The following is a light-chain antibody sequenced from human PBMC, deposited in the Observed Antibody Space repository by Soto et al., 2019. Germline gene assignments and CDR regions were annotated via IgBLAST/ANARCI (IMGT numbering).Light chain of an antibody. Sequence: DIPVTQSPSSLSASVGDRVTITCRTSHNIATYLYWYQHRPGKAPNLLIYTATSLQSGVPSRFSGSGTGTNFTLTIISLQPEDFTCYVSHHTYATPFTSGLGT. CDR3: HHTYATPFT. J-gene: IGKJ3*01. CDR1: HNIATY. CDR2: TAT. V-gene: IGKV1-39*01.